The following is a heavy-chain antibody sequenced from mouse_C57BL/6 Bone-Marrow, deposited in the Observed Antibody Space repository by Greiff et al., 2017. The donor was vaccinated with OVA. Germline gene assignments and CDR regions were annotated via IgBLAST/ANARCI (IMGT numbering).Heavy chain of an antibody. CDR1: GYTFTRYW. CDR3: ARERLYYGWPWFAY. CDR2: TDPNSGGT. D-gene: IGHD1-2*01. V-gene: IGHV1-72*01. J-gene: IGHJ3*01. Sequence: VKQSCKASGYTFTRYWMHWVKQRAGRDVAGIRKTDPNSGGTKYNEKFKSKATLTVDKPSSTAYMQLSSLTSEDSAVYYCARERLYYGWPWFAYWGQGTLVTVSA.